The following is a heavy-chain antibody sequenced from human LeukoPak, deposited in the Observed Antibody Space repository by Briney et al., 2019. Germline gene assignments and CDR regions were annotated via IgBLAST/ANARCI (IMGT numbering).Heavy chain of an antibody. V-gene: IGHV4-39*07. CDR2: IYYSGST. J-gene: IGHJ4*02. CDR1: GGSISGSSYY. Sequence: SSETLSLTCTVSGGSISGSSYYWGWIRQPPGKGLEWIGSIYYSGSTYYNPSLKSRVTISVDTSKNQFSLKLSSVTAADTAVYYCARGVHYYDSSGYGYWGQGTLVTVSS. D-gene: IGHD3-22*01. CDR3: ARGVHYYDSSGYGY.